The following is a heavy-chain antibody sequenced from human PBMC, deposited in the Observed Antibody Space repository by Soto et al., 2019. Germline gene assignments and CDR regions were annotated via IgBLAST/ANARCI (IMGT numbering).Heavy chain of an antibody. CDR1: GFTFSSYW. CDR3: ARPPLWFGELPWFDP. J-gene: IGHJ5*02. V-gene: IGHV3-74*01. CDR2: INSDGSST. D-gene: IGHD3-10*01. Sequence: VQLVESGGGLVQPGGSLRLSCAASGFTFSSYWMHWVRQAPGKGLVWVSRINSDGSSTSYADSVKGRFTISRDNAKNTLYLQMNSLRAEDTAVYYCARPPLWFGELPWFDPWGQGTLVTVSS.